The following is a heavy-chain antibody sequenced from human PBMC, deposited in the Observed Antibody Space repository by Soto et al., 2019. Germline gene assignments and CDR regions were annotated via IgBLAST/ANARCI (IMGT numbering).Heavy chain of an antibody. CDR2: IIPIFGTA. J-gene: IGHJ6*02. CDR3: ATYDFWSGYSYYYYYGMDV. V-gene: IGHV1-69*12. Sequence: QVQLVQSGAEVKKPGSSVKVSCKASGGTFSSYAISWVRQAPGQGLEWMGGIIPIFGTANYAQKFQGRVTITADESTSTAYMELSSLRSEDTAVYYCATYDFWSGYSYYYYYGMDVWGQGTTVTVSS. CDR1: GGTFSSYA. D-gene: IGHD3-3*01.